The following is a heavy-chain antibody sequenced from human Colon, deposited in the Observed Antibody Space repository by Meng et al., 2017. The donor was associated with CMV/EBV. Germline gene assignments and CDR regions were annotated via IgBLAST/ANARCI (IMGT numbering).Heavy chain of an antibody. CDR2: INGNGVTT. Sequence: ETLSLTCATSGFTFSSYSMSWVRQAPGKGLEWVSSINGNGVTTHYVDSVKGRFTVSRDNSKNTLYLQMNSLRAEDTAIYYCAKCITDCLTRAFEMWGQGTMVTVSS. V-gene: IGHV3-23*01. CDR1: GFTFSSYS. J-gene: IGHJ3*02. CDR3: AKCITDCLTRAFEM. D-gene: IGHD3-10*01.